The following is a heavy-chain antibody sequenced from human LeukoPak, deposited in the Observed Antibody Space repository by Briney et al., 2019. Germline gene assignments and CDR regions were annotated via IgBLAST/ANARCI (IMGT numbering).Heavy chain of an antibody. CDR1: GFTFTSYG. V-gene: IGHV3-30*02. CDR2: IRYDGSKK. CDR3: AKDYNRAYYYGSGFDY. J-gene: IGHJ4*02. Sequence: GGSLRLSCAASGFTFTSYGMNWVRQAPGKGLEWVAFIRYDGSKKYSADSVKGRFTISRDNSKNTLYLQMNSLRAEDTAVYYCAKDYNRAYYYGSGFDYWGQGTLVTVSS. D-gene: IGHD3-10*01.